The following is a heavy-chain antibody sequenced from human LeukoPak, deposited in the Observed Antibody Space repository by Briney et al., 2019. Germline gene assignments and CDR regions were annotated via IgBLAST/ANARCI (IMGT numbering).Heavy chain of an antibody. V-gene: IGHV4-59*01. Sequence: PSETLSLTCTVSGGSISSYYWSWIRQPPGKGLEWIGYIYDSGSTNYNPSLKSRVTISIDTSKNQFSLKVTSVTAADTAVYYCATVNYDFWSGYFAFDYWGQGTLVTVSS. J-gene: IGHJ4*02. CDR1: GGSISSYY. CDR2: IYDSGST. D-gene: IGHD3-3*01. CDR3: ATVNYDFWSGYFAFDY.